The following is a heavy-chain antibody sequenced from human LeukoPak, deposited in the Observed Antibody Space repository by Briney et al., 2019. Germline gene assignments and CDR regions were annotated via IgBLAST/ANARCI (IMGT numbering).Heavy chain of an antibody. CDR3: ARAAIAAIQTRYFQH. V-gene: IGHV1-18*01. CDR1: GYTFTSYG. J-gene: IGHJ1*01. D-gene: IGHD6-13*01. CDR2: ISAYNGNT. Sequence: GASVKVSCKASGYTFTSYGISWVRQAPGQGLEWMGCISAYNGNTNYAQKLQGRVTMTTDTSTSTAYMEMRSLISNDTAVYYCARAAIAAIQTRYFQHWGQGTLVTVSS.